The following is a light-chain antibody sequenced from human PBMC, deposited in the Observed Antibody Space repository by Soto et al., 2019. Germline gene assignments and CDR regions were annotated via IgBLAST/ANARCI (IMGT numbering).Light chain of an antibody. CDR1: QSVYNNY. CDR2: GAS. CDR3: QQFPFSLWT. V-gene: IGKV3-20*01. Sequence: EVVLTQSPGTLSLSPGESATLSCRASQSVYNNYLAWYQQKPGQAPRLLIYGASTRATDIPDRFIASGSGTDFTLTIRRLEPEDFAVYYRQQFPFSLWTFGQGTKVDIK. J-gene: IGKJ1*01.